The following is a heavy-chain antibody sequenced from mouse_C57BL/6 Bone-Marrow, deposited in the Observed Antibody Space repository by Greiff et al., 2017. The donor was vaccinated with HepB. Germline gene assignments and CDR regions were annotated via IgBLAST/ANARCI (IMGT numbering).Heavy chain of an antibody. CDR2: IDPSDSYT. D-gene: IGHD3-1*01. V-gene: IGHV1-50*01. CDR1: GYTFTSYW. J-gene: IGHJ4*01. Sequence: VQLQQPGAELVKPGASVKLSCKASGYTFTSYWMQWVKQRPGQGLEWIGEIDPSDSYTNYNQKFKGKATLTVDTSSSTAYMQLSSLTSEDSAAYYCARSGDYDAMDYWGQGTSVTVSS. CDR3: ARSGDYDAMDY.